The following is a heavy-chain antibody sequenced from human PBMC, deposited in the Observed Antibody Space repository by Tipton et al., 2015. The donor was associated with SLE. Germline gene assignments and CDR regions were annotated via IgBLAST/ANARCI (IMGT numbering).Heavy chain of an antibody. D-gene: IGHD3-3*01. V-gene: IGHV4-61*02. CDR1: GASISSGTYR. CDR2: IYTSGNT. CDR3: ARAARVAFDY. J-gene: IGHJ4*02. Sequence: TLSLTCAVSGASISSGTYRWTWLRQPAGKGLEWIGRIYTSGNTNYNPSLKSRITISVDASKNQFSLNLNSVTAADTAVYYCARAARVAFDYWGRGILVTVSS.